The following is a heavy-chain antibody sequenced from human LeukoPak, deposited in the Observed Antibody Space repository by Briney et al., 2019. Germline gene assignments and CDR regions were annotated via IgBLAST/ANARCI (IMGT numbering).Heavy chain of an antibody. Sequence: PSETLSLTCTVSGGSISGYYWSWIRQPPGKGLEWIGYIYYSGSTNYNPSLKSRVTISVATSKNQFSLKLSSVTAADTAVYYCARIYSGSPRDGGAFDIWGQGTMVTVSS. V-gene: IGHV4-59*01. CDR3: ARIYSGSPRDGGAFDI. CDR2: IYYSGST. CDR1: GGSISGYY. J-gene: IGHJ3*02. D-gene: IGHD1-26*01.